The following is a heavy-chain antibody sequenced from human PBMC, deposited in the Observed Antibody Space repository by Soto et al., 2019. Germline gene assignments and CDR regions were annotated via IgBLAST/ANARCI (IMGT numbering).Heavy chain of an antibody. CDR2: IYYSGST. Sequence: SETLSLTCTVSGGSISSGGYYWSWIRQRPGKGLEWIGYIYYSGSTYYNPSLKSRVTISVDTSKNQFSLKLSSVTAADTAVYYCARSCSGGSCYLSFDPWGQGTLVTVSS. J-gene: IGHJ5*02. V-gene: IGHV4-31*03. D-gene: IGHD2-15*01. CDR1: GGSISSGGYY. CDR3: ARSCSGGSCYLSFDP.